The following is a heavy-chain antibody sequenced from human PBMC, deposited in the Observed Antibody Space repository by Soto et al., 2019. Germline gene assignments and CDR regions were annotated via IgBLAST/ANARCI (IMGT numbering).Heavy chain of an antibody. CDR3: TRHWLATREFDY. J-gene: IGHJ4*02. D-gene: IGHD1-26*01. CDR2: ISSSSGHI. V-gene: IGHV3-21*01. CDR1: GFTFSSYS. Sequence: GGSLRLSCASSGFTFSSYSMNWVRQAPGKGLEWVSSISSSSGHIYYADSLKGRFTISRDNAKNSLYLQMNSLRAEDTAVYYCTRHWLATREFDYWGQGTLVTVSS.